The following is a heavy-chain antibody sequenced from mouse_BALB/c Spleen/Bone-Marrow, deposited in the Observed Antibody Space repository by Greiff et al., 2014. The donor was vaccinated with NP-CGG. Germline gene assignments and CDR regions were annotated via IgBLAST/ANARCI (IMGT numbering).Heavy chain of an antibody. CDR1: GYSFTGYP. J-gene: IGHJ3*01. CDR2: INTYNGGT. CDR3: ARRDYYDYAWFAY. V-gene: IGHV1-18*01. D-gene: IGHD2-4*01. Sequence: VQLKESGPALVKPGASMKISCKGSGYSFTGYPMNWVKQSHGKNLEWIGLINTYNGGTTYNQKFKGKATLTVDKSSSTAYMELLSLTSEDSAVYYCARRDYYDYAWFAYWGQGTLVTVSA.